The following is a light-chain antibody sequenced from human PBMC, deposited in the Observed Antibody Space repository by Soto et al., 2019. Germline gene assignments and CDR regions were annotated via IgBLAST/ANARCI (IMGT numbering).Light chain of an antibody. V-gene: IGLV1-44*01. J-gene: IGLJ2*01. CDR1: SSNIASNT. CDR3: AAWDDSLNGVA. Sequence: QSVLTQPPSASGTPGQRVTISCSGSSSNIASNTVTWYQQLPGTAPKVLIYTDNQRPSGVPDRFSGSKSGTSVSLAISGLQSEDEADYYCAAWDDSLNGVAFGGGTKVTVL. CDR2: TDN.